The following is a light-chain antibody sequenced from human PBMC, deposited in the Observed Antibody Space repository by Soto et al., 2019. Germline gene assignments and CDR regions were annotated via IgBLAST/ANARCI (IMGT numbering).Light chain of an antibody. CDR3: KQYHNWPA. Sequence: EIVLTQSPATLSVSPGERATLSCRASQSVFSSLAWFQQKPGQAPRLLIYGAATRATGIPARFSGSGSGTEFSLTISSLHSEDFAVYYCKQYHNWPAFGQGTKVEIK. V-gene: IGKV3-15*01. CDR2: GAA. J-gene: IGKJ1*01. CDR1: QSVFSS.